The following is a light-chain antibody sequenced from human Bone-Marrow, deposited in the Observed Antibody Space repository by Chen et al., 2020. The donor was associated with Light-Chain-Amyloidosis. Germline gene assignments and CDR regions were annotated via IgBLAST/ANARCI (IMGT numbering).Light chain of an antibody. V-gene: IGLV2-14*01. CDR2: EVT. J-gene: IGLJ1*01. CDR1: GSDVGGDNH. Sequence: QSALTQPASVSGSPGQSITISCMRTGSDVGGDNHVSWYQQHPDKAPKLMIYEVTNRPSWVPDRFSGSKSDNTASLTISGLQTEDEADYFCSSYTITNTLVFGSGTRVTVL. CDR3: SSYTITNTLV.